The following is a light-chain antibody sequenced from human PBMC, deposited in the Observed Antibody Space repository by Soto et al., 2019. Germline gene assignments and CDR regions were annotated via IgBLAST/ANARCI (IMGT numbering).Light chain of an antibody. J-gene: IGLJ3*02. Sequence: QSVLTQSPSASASLGASVKLTCTLSSGHSTYAIAWHQQQPEKGPRFLMNLDSAGRHSKGDEIPDRFSGSSSGAERYLTISSLQSEDEADSYCQTWGTGFRVFGGGTKLTVL. V-gene: IGLV4-69*01. CDR3: QTWGTGFRV. CDR2: LDSAGRH. CDR1: SGHSTYA.